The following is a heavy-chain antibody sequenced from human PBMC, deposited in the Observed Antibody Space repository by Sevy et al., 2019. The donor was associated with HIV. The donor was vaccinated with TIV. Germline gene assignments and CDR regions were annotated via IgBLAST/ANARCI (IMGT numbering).Heavy chain of an antibody. CDR1: GGSISSGGYY. CDR2: IYYSGST. D-gene: IGHD6-13*01. V-gene: IGHV4-31*03. J-gene: IGHJ3*02. Sequence: TLSLTCTVSGGSISSGGYYWSWIRQHPGKGLEWIGYIYYSGSTYYNPSLKSRVTISVVTSKNQFSLKLSSVTAADTAVYYCARALDSSSWYPTGCAFDIWGQGTMVTVSS. CDR3: ARALDSSSWYPTGCAFDI.